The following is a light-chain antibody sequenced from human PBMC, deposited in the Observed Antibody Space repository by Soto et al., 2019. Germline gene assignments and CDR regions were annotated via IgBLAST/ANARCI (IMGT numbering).Light chain of an antibody. CDR1: SSDVGGYNY. V-gene: IGLV2-14*01. J-gene: IGLJ2*01. CDR2: DVS. CDR3: SSYTSRNTLI. Sequence: QLVLTQPVSVSGSPGQFITISCTGTSSDVGGYNYVSWYQQHPGKVPKLLIYDVSNRPSGVSDRFSGSKSGNTASLAISGLQAEDEADYYCSSYTSRNTLIFGGGTKLTV.